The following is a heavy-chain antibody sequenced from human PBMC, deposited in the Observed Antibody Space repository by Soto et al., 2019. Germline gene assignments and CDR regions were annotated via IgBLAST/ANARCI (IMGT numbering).Heavy chain of an antibody. J-gene: IGHJ4*02. CDR2: TYYRSRWYN. CDR3: ARDQGIVATIDH. Sequence: SQTLSLTCVISGDSLSNNSAAWNWIRQSPSRGLEWLGRTYYRSRWYNHYAESVKSRITINPDTSKNQFSLHLKSVTPEDSAVYYCARDQGIVATIDHWGQGTLVTVS. D-gene: IGHD5-12*01. V-gene: IGHV6-1*01. CDR1: GDSLSNNSAA.